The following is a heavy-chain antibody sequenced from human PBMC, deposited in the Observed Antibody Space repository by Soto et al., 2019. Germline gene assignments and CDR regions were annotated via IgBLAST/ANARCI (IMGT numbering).Heavy chain of an antibody. J-gene: IGHJ6*02. CDR1: GYSFTRYW. CDR2: IYPGDSDT. Sequence: GESLKLSCTGSGYSFTRYWIGWVRQMPGKGLEWMGIIYPGDSDTRYSPSFQGQVTISADKSISTAYLQWSSLKASDTAMYYCARRKYDFWSGYSLPDYYYYGMDVWGQGTTVTVSS. V-gene: IGHV5-51*01. D-gene: IGHD3-3*01. CDR3: ARRKYDFWSGYSLPDYYYYGMDV.